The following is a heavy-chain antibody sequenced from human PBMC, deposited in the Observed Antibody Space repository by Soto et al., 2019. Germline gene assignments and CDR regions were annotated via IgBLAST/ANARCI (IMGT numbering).Heavy chain of an antibody. Sequence: QVQLVQSGAEVKKPGASIKVSCKASGYMFTSYGINWVRQAPGQGPEWMGWISTYNGNTNYAQKHQGRVTMITDTSTSTAYMELKTLRSDDTAVYYCARDLGIAVAGLFQDWGQGTLVIVS. CDR2: ISTYNGNT. CDR1: GYMFTSYG. J-gene: IGHJ1*01. V-gene: IGHV1-18*01. CDR3: ARDLGIAVAGLFQD. D-gene: IGHD6-19*01.